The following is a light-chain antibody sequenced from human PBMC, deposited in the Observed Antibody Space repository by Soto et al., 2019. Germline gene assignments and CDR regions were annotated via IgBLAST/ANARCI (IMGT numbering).Light chain of an antibody. J-gene: IGKJ5*01. Sequence: IVMTQSPATLSVSPGERATLSCRASQSVYSNLAWYQQKPGQAPRLLIYATSTRATGIPARFSGSGSGTEFTLTIRGLQSEDFAIYYCQQYNKWPLTFGQGTRLEIK. CDR1: QSVYSN. V-gene: IGKV3-15*01. CDR3: QQYNKWPLT. CDR2: ATS.